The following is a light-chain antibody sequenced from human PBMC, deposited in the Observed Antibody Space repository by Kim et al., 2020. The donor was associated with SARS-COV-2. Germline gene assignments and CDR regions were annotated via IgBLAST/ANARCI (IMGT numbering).Light chain of an antibody. J-gene: IGKJ4*01. Sequence: SPGERATLTCRASQSVSSSYLAWYQQKPGQAPRLLIYGASSRATGIPDRFSGSGSGTDFTLTISRLEPEDFAVYYCQQYGSSPLTFGGGTKVDIK. CDR1: QSVSSSY. CDR3: QQYGSSPLT. V-gene: IGKV3-20*01. CDR2: GAS.